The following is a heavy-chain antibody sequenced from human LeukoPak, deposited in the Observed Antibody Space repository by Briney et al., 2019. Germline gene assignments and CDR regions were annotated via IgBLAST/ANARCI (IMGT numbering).Heavy chain of an antibody. CDR1: GGSINSYY. V-gene: IGHV4-59*01. D-gene: IGHD2-2*01. Sequence: ASETLSLTCTVFGGSINSYYWSWIRQPPGKGLEWIGYIYYSGSTNYNPSLKSRVTISVAMSKNQFSLKLTSVTAADTAVYYCARTAPDIVVLPAARGCFDIWGQGTMVTVSS. CDR3: ARTAPDIVVLPAARGCFDI. CDR2: IYYSGST. J-gene: IGHJ3*02.